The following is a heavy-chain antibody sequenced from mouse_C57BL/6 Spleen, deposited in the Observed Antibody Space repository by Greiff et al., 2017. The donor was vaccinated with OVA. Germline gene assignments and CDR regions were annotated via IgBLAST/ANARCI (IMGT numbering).Heavy chain of an antibody. J-gene: IGHJ1*03. CDR1: GFTFSDAW. CDR3: TDGSSPSYWYFDV. V-gene: IGHV6-6*01. Sequence: DVQLQESGGGLVQPGGSMKLSCAASGFTFSDAWMDWVRQSPEKGLEWVAEIRNKANNHATYYAESVKGRFTISRDDSKSSVYLQMNSLRAEDTGIYYCTDGSSPSYWYFDVWGTGTTVTVSS. D-gene: IGHD1-1*01. CDR2: IRNKANNHAT.